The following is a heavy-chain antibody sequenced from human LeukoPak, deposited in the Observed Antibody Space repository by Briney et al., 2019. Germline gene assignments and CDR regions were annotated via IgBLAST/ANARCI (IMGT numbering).Heavy chain of an antibody. CDR2: ISYDGSNK. CDR1: GFTFSSYA. CDR3: ARGRVIVVVPAAIYYGMDV. D-gene: IGHD2-2*01. Sequence: PGGSLRLSCAASGFTFSSYAMHWVRQAPGKGLEWVAVISYDGSNKYYADSVKGRFTISRDNSKNTLYLQMNSLRAEDTAVYYCARGRVIVVVPAAIYYGMDVWGQGTTVTVSS. V-gene: IGHV3-30-3*01. J-gene: IGHJ6*02.